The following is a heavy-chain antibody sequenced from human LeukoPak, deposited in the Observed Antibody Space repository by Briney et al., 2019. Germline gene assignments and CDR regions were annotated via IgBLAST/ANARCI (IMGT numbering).Heavy chain of an antibody. CDR1: GDTFSSYA. V-gene: IGHV1-69*13. CDR3: ASDIAAAGENGYYYYGMDV. D-gene: IGHD6-13*01. CDR2: IIPIFGTA. Sequence: ASVRVSCEASGDTFSSYAISWVRQAPGQGLEWMGGIIPIFGTANYAQKFQGRVTITADESTSTAYMELSSLRSEDTAVYYCASDIAAAGENGYYYYGMDVWGKGTTVTVSS. J-gene: IGHJ6*04.